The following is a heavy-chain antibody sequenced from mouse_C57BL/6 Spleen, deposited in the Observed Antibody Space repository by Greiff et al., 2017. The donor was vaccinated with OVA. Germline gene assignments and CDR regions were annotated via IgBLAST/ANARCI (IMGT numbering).Heavy chain of an antibody. CDR1: GFTFSDYG. V-gene: IGHV5-17*01. Sequence: EVMLVESGGGLVKPGGSLKLSCAASGFTFSDYGMHWVRQAPEKGLEWVAYISSGSSTIYYADTVKGRFTISRDNAKNTLFLQMTSLRSEDTAMYYCATNYDGYFDYWGQGTTLTVSS. J-gene: IGHJ2*01. CDR2: ISSGSSTI. D-gene: IGHD2-3*01. CDR3: ATNYDGYFDY.